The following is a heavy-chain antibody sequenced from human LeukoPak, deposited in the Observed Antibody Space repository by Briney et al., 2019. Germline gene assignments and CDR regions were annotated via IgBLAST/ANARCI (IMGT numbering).Heavy chain of an antibody. Sequence: SETLSLTCTVSGGSVSSGSYHWSWIRQPPGKGLEWIGYIYYSGSTNYNPSFKSRVTISVDTSKNQFSLKLSSVTAADTAVYYCARDSSSTFSPWGQGTLVTVSS. CDR1: GGSVSSGSYH. D-gene: IGHD2-2*01. CDR3: ARDSSSTFSP. V-gene: IGHV4-61*01. CDR2: IYYSGST. J-gene: IGHJ5*02.